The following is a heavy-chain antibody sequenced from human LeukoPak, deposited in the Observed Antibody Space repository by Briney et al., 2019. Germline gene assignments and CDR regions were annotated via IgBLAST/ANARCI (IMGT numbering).Heavy chain of an antibody. Sequence: SETLSLTCTVSGGSISSYYWSWIRQPPGKGLEWIGYIYYSGSTNYNPSLKSRVTISVDTSKNQFPLKLSSVTAADTAVYYCASCGGGSCYGWYFDLWGRGTLVTVSS. J-gene: IGHJ2*01. CDR1: GGSISSYY. D-gene: IGHD2-15*01. CDR3: ASCGGGSCYGWYFDL. CDR2: IYYSGST. V-gene: IGHV4-59*01.